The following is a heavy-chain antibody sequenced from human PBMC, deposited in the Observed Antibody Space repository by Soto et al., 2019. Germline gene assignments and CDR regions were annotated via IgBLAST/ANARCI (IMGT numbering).Heavy chain of an antibody. V-gene: IGHV1-3*01. D-gene: IGHD2-21*02. J-gene: IGHJ4*02. Sequence: GASAKVSCKASGYTFTSYAMHWVRQAPGQRLEWMGWINAGNGNTKYSQKFQGRVAITRDTSASTAYMELSSLRSEDTAVYYCARSIVVVTALDYWGQGTLVTSPQ. CDR1: GYTFTSYA. CDR2: INAGNGNT. CDR3: ARSIVVVTALDY.